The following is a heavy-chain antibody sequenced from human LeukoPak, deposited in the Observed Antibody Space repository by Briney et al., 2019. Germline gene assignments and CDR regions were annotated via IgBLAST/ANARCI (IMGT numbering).Heavy chain of an antibody. D-gene: IGHD2-8*01. CDR1: GITFNTHG. V-gene: IGHV3-23*01. CDR2: IGANTDDT. Sequence: PGGSLRLSCAASGITFNTHGMSWVRQAPGRGPEWVSSIGANTDDTYYAESVKGRFTISRDRSKNTIYLQMSSLRAEDTAVYYCAKNGRILDVRGQGTTVTVSS. CDR3: AKNGRILDV. J-gene: IGHJ6*02.